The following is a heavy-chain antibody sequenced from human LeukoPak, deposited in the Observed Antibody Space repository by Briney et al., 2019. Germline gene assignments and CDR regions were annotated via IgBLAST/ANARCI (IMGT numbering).Heavy chain of an antibody. V-gene: IGHV4-59*12. CDR2: IYYSGST. J-gene: IGHJ4*02. CDR1: GGSISSYY. CDR3: ARAPEYGLYYFDY. D-gene: IGHD1-14*01. Sequence: PSETLSLTCTVPGGSISSYYWSWIRQPPGKGLEWIGYIYYSGSTNYNPSLKSRVTISVDTSKNQFSLKLTSVTAADTAVYYCARAPEYGLYYFDYWGQGTLVTVSS.